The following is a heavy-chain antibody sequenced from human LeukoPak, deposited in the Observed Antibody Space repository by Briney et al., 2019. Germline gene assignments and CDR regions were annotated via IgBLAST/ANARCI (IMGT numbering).Heavy chain of an antibody. Sequence: GGSLRLSCAASGFTFSNYDMHWVRQAPGKGLKWVAFIRYDAITQYYSDSVKGRFTISRDNSKNTLYLQMNSLRAEDTAIYYCAKDKLWGEDYFDYWGQGTLVTVSS. CDR1: GFTFSNYD. D-gene: IGHD3-16*01. CDR2: IRYDAITQ. V-gene: IGHV3-30*02. J-gene: IGHJ4*02. CDR3: AKDKLWGEDYFDY.